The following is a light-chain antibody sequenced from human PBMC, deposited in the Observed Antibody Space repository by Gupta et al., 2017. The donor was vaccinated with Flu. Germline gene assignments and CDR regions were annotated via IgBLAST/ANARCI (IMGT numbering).Light chain of an antibody. CDR3: QQYNNWPQT. J-gene: IGKJ1*01. CDR1: QSVSSN. Sequence: EIVMTQSPGTLSVSPGERATLSCRASQSVSSNLAWYQQKPGQAPRLLIYGASTRATGIPARFSGSGSGTEFTLTISSLQSEDFALYYCQQYNNWPQTFGQETKVEIK. CDR2: GAS. V-gene: IGKV3-15*01.